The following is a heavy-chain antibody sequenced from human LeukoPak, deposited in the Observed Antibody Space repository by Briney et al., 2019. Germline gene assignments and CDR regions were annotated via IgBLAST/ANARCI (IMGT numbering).Heavy chain of an antibody. V-gene: IGHV4-34*01. CDR2: INHSGST. CDR1: GGSFSGYY. D-gene: IGHD3-16*01. CDR3: ARVGYGVRYFDY. Sequence: SETLSLTCAVYGGSFSGYYWSWIRQPPGKGLEWIGEINHSGSTNYNPSLKSRLTISVDTSKNQFSLKLGSVTAADTAVYYCARVGYGVRYFDYWGQGTLVTVSS. J-gene: IGHJ4*02.